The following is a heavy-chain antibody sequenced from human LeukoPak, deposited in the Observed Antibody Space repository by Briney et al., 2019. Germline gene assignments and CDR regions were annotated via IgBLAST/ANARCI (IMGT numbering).Heavy chain of an antibody. CDR3: ARDKYYSDGSGSYGMDV. CDR2: IWPDGSIE. J-gene: IGHJ6*02. D-gene: IGHD3-16*01. CDR1: GFTFRSYA. V-gene: IGHV3-33*08. Sequence: GRSLRLSCAVSGFTFRSYAMRSVRQAPGKGLDWVAAIWPDGSIEYYDASVKGRFTISRDISKNTLFLQMISLRAEDTAVYYCARDKYYSDGSGSYGMDVWGQGATVTVSS.